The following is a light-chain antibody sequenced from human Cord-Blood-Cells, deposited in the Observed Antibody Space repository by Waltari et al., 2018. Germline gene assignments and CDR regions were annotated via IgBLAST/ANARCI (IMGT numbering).Light chain of an antibody. CDR2: QDS. CDR3: QAWDSSTYV. J-gene: IGLJ1*01. CDR1: NFGHKH. Sequence: SYELTQPPSVSASPGQTASITCPGDNFGHKHACWYQQKPGQSPVLVIYQDSKRPSGIPERFSGSNSGNTATLTISGTQAMDEADYYCQAWDSSTYVFGTGTKVTVL. V-gene: IGLV3-1*01.